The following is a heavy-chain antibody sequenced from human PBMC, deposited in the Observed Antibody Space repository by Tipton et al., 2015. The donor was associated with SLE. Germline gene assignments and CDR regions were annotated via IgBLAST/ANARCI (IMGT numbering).Heavy chain of an antibody. D-gene: IGHD6-6*01. Sequence: LRLSCTVSGGSISSYYWSWIRQPPGKGLEWIGYIYYSGSTNYNPSLKSRVTISVDTSKNQFSLKLSSVTAADTAVYYCARLYSSSPQLDYWGQGTLVTVSS. CDR2: IYYSGST. CDR3: ARLYSSSPQLDY. V-gene: IGHV4-59*01. CDR1: GGSISSYY. J-gene: IGHJ4*02.